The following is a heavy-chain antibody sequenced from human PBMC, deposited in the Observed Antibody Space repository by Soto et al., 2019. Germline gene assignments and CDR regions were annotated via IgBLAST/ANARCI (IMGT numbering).Heavy chain of an antibody. Sequence: QVQLQESGPGLVKPSQTLSLTCTVSGGSISSGGYYWSWIRQHPGKGLEWIGYIYYSGSTYYNPSLKSRVTISVDTSKNQFSLKLSSVTAADTAVYYCARYCISTSCPNWFDPWGQGTLVTVSS. CDR3: ARYCISTSCPNWFDP. D-gene: IGHD2-2*01. J-gene: IGHJ5*02. CDR1: GGSISSGGYY. CDR2: IYYSGST. V-gene: IGHV4-31*03.